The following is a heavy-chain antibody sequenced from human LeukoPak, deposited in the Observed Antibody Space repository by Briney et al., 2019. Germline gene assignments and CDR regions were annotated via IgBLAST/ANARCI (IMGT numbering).Heavy chain of an antibody. J-gene: IGHJ4*02. CDR3: ARDAGSGGTIDY. V-gene: IGHV1-69*13. CDR1: GYTFTTYG. Sequence: SVKVSCKASGYTFTTYGISWVRQAPGQGLEWMGGIIPIFGTANYAQKFQGRVTITADESTSTAYMELSSLRSEDTAVYYCARDAGSGGTIDYWGQGTLVTVSS. D-gene: IGHD6-13*01. CDR2: IIPIFGTA.